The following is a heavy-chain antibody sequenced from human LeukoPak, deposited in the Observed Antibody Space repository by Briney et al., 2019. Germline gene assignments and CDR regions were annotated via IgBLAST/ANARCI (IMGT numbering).Heavy chain of an antibody. D-gene: IGHD2-2*01. Sequence: ASVKVSCKASGYTFTGYYMHWVRQAPGQGLEWMGWISAYNGNTNYAQKLQGRVTMTTDTSTSTAYMELRSLRSDDTAVYYCARDQGIVVVPAAMGEFDYWGQGTLVTVSS. CDR2: ISAYNGNT. CDR1: GYTFTGYY. CDR3: ARDQGIVVVPAAMGEFDY. J-gene: IGHJ4*02. V-gene: IGHV1-18*04.